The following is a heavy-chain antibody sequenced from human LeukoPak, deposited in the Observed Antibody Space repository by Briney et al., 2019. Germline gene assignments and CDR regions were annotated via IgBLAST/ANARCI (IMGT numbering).Heavy chain of an antibody. V-gene: IGHV3-23*01. J-gene: IGHJ6*02. CDR2: ISGSSGST. Sequence: GGSLRLSCAASGFTFSSYAMSWVRQAPGKGLEWVSAISGSSGSTYYADSAKGRFTISRDNSKNTLYLQMNSLRAEDTAVYYCASVVTDLYYYYGMDVWGQGTTVTVSS. CDR3: ASVVTDLYYYYGMDV. D-gene: IGHD2-21*02. CDR1: GFTFSSYA.